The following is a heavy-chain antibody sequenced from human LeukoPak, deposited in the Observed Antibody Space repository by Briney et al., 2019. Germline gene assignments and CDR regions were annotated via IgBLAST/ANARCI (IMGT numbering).Heavy chain of an antibody. Sequence: GGSLRLSCAASGFTFNSYAMSWVRQAPGKGLEWVSAISGSGGSTYYADSVKGRFTISRDNSKNTLYLQMNSLRAEDTAVYYCAKRSSIFRPTWYDYWGQGTLVTVSS. D-gene: IGHD3-9*01. CDR3: AKRSSIFRPTWYDY. CDR1: GFTFNSYA. V-gene: IGHV3-23*01. J-gene: IGHJ4*02. CDR2: ISGSGGST.